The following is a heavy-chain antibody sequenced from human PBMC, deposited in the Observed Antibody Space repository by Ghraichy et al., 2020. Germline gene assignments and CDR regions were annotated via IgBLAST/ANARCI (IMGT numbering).Heavy chain of an antibody. CDR1: GYTFTGYY. D-gene: IGHD6-19*01. CDR2: INPNSGDT. V-gene: IGHV1-2*02. Sequence: ASVKVSCKASGYTFTGYYMYWVRQAPGQGLEWMGWINPNSGDTNYAKKFQGRVTMTRDTSISTAYMELSRLRSGDTAVYYCARRIVVAGTAYFQHWGQGTLVTVSS. CDR3: ARRIVVAGTAYFQH. J-gene: IGHJ1*01.